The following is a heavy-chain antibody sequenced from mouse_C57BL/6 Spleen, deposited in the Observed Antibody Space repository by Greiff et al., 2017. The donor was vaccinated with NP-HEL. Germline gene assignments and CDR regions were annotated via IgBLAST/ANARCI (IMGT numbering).Heavy chain of an antibody. Sequence: QLQQPGAELVRPGSSVKLSCKASGYTFTSYWMHWVKQRPIQGLEWIGNIDPSDSETHYNQKFKDKATLTVDKSSSTAYMQLSSLTSEDSAVYYCARTSYYGSSPSMDYWGQGTSVTVSS. CDR3: ARTSYYGSSPSMDY. V-gene: IGHV1-52*01. J-gene: IGHJ4*01. CDR1: GYTFTSYW. D-gene: IGHD1-1*01. CDR2: IDPSDSET.